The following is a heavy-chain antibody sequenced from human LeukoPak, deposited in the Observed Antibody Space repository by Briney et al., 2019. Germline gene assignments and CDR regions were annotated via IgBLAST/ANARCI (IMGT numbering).Heavy chain of an antibody. CDR2: MYTSGST. J-gene: IGHJ4*02. CDR3: AAKIGYFDY. V-gene: IGHV4-61*02. CDR1: GGSVSSGNYY. D-gene: IGHD3-22*01. Sequence: SETLSLTCTVSGGSVSSGNYYWSWIRQPAGKVLEWIGRMYTSGSTNYNPSLKSRVSISRDTSKNQFSLKLTSVTAADTAVYYCAAKIGYFDYWGQGILVTVSS.